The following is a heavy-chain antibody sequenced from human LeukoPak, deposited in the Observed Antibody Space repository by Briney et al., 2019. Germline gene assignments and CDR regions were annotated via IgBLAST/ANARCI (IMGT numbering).Heavy chain of an antibody. CDR2: FDPEDGET. CDR1: GYTLTELS. J-gene: IGHJ4*02. Sequence: ASVKVSCKVSGYTLTELSMHWVRQAPRKGLEWMGGFDPEDGETIYAQKFQGRVTMTEDTSTDTAYMELSSLRSEDTAVYYCATVGYSGYVYYFDYWGQGTLVTVSS. D-gene: IGHD5-12*01. CDR3: ATVGYSGYVYYFDY. V-gene: IGHV1-24*01.